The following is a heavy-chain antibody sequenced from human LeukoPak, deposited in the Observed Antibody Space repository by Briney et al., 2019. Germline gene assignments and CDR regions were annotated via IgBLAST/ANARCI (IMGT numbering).Heavy chain of an antibody. V-gene: IGHV3-48*02. CDR3: ARGGTMVRGPPWYFDL. J-gene: IGHJ2*01. D-gene: IGHD3-10*01. Sequence: PGGSLRLSCAASGFTFSSYSMNWVRQAPGKGLEWVSYISSSSSTIYYADSVKGRFTISRDNAKNSLYLQMNSLRDEDTAVYYCARGGTMVRGPPWYFDLWGRGALVTVSS. CDR1: GFTFSSYS. CDR2: ISSSSSTI.